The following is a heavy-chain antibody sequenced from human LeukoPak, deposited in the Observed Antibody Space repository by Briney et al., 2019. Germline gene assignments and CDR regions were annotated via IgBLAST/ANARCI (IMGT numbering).Heavy chain of an antibody. Sequence: PSETLSLTCTVSGGSISSYYWSWIRQPPGKGLEWIAYIYYTGSTNYNPSLKSRATISLDTSRNQFSLKLSSVTAADTAVYYCARDNGYSHGYGAFDIWGQGTMVTVSS. J-gene: IGHJ3*02. D-gene: IGHD5-18*01. V-gene: IGHV4-59*01. CDR2: IYYTGST. CDR3: ARDNGYSHGYGAFDI. CDR1: GGSISSYY.